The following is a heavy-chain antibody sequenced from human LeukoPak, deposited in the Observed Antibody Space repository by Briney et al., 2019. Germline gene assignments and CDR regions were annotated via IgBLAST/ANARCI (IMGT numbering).Heavy chain of an antibody. Sequence: PGGSLRLSCAASGFTFSSYAMSWVRQAPGKGLEWVSAISGSGGSTYYADSVKGRFTIFRDNSKNTLYLQMNSLRAEDTAVYYCAKDLRFGGSWTKIFDYWGQGTLVTVST. CDR1: GFTFSSYA. J-gene: IGHJ4*02. CDR2: ISGSGGST. D-gene: IGHD6-13*01. CDR3: AKDLRFGGSWTKIFDY. V-gene: IGHV3-23*01.